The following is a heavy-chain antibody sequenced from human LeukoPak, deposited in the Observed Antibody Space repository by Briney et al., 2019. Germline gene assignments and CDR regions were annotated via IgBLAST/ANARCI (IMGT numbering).Heavy chain of an antibody. Sequence: SSETLSLTCAVYGGSFSGYYWSWIRQPPGKGLEWIGEINHSGSTNYNPSLKSRVTISVDTSKNQFSLKLSSVTAADTAVYYCARLALRYFDWLPPRRAFDIWGQGTMVTVSS. CDR1: GGSFSGYY. J-gene: IGHJ3*02. CDR2: INHSGST. V-gene: IGHV4-34*01. D-gene: IGHD3-9*01. CDR3: ARLALRYFDWLPPRRAFDI.